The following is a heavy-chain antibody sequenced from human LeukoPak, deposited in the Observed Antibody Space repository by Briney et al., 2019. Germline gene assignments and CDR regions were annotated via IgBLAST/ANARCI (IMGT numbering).Heavy chain of an antibody. CDR3: ARLSGRLSNWFDP. D-gene: IGHD3-10*01. Sequence: SETLSFTCTVSGGSISSYYWSWIRQPPGKGLEWIGYIYTSGSTNYNPSLKSRVTISVGTSKNQFSLKLSSVTAADTAVYYCARLSGRLSNWFDPWGQGTLVTVSS. J-gene: IGHJ5*02. V-gene: IGHV4-4*09. CDR1: GGSISSYY. CDR2: IYTSGST.